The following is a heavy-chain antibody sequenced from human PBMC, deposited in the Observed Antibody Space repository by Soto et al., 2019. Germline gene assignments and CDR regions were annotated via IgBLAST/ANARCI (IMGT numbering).Heavy chain of an antibody. J-gene: IGHJ4*02. CDR2: IYYSGST. CDR3: ARGYGDYVSDY. Sequence: QVQLQESGPGLVKPSETLSLTCTVSGGSISSYYWSWIRQPPGKGLEWIGYIYYSGSTNYNPSLKSRITISVDTSKTQCSLKLSSVTAADTAVDYCARGYGDYVSDYWCQGTLVTVSS. CDR1: GGSISSYY. V-gene: IGHV4-59*01. D-gene: IGHD4-17*01.